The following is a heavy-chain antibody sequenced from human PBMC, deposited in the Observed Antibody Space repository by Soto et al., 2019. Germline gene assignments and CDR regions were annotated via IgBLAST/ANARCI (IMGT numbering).Heavy chain of an antibody. Sequence: QVQLQESGPGLVKPSQTLSLTCTVSGGSISSGGYYWSWIRQHPGKGQEWIGYIYYSGSTYYNPSPKSRVTLSVDTPKNQFSLKLSSVTAADTAVYYCARARVGSGSYVGFDYWGQGTLVTVSS. J-gene: IGHJ4*02. CDR3: ARARVGSGSYVGFDY. V-gene: IGHV4-31*03. CDR1: GGSISSGGYY. CDR2: IYYSGST. D-gene: IGHD3-16*01.